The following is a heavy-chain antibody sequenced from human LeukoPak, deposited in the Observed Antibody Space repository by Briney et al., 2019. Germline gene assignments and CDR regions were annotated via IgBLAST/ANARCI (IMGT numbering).Heavy chain of an antibody. J-gene: IGHJ6*04. CDR2: IYYSGST. D-gene: IGHD1-26*01. V-gene: IGHV4-39*01. CDR1: GGSISSSSYY. Sequence: SETLSLTCTVSGGSISSSSYYWGWIRQPPGKGLEWIGSIYYSGSTYYNPSLKSRVTISVDTSKNQFSLKLSSVTAADTAVYYCARLSGSYSVRFGDVWGKGTTVTVSS. CDR3: ARLSGSYSVRFGDV.